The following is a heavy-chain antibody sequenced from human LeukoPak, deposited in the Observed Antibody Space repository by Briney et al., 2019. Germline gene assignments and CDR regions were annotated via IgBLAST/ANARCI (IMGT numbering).Heavy chain of an antibody. J-gene: IGHJ4*02. Sequence: ASVKVSCKASGYTFSDYYMHWVRQAPGQGLEWMGWINPNSGGTNYAQKFQGRVTMTRDTSISTAYMELSRLRSDDTAVYYCARDYYSSGNDYWGQGTLVTVSS. V-gene: IGHV1-2*02. CDR1: GYTFSDYY. CDR2: INPNSGGT. D-gene: IGHD3-22*01. CDR3: ARDYYSSGNDY.